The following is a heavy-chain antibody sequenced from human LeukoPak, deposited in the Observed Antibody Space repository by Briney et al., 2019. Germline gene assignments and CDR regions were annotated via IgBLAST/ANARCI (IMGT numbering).Heavy chain of an antibody. J-gene: IGHJ3*02. Sequence: GGSLRLSCAASGLTFSDSTIHWVRQASGKGLEWVGGVRNKLNSYATEYAASVKGRFTISRDDSKNMAYLQMNSLKIEDTALYYCTRLLVRAAEAMWGQGTMVIVSS. CDR1: GLTFSDST. V-gene: IGHV3-73*01. CDR3: TRLLVRAAEAM. D-gene: IGHD2-15*01. CDR2: VRNKLNSYAT.